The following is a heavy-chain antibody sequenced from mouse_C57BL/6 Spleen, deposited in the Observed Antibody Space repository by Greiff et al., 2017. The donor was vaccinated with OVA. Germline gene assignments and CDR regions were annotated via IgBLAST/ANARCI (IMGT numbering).Heavy chain of an antibody. J-gene: IGHJ4*01. CDR1: GYTFTDYN. CDR3: ARGGFTTVVDYYAMDY. Sequence: EVKLQESGPELVKPGASVKMSCKASGYTFTDYNMHWVKQSHGKSLEWIGYINPNNGGTSYNQKFKGKATLTVNKSSSTAYMELRSLTSEDSAVYYCARGGFTTVVDYYAMDYWGQGTSVTVSS. V-gene: IGHV1-22*01. D-gene: IGHD1-1*01. CDR2: INPNNGGT.